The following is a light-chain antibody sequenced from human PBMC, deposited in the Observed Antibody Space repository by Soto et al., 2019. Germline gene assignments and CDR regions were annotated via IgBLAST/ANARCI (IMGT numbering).Light chain of an antibody. V-gene: IGKV1-17*01. CDR1: QGIRND. CDR3: LQHSTYPLT. CDR2: AAS. Sequence: DIQMTQFPSSLSASVGDRVTITCRASQGIRNDLVWYQQKPGKAPKRLIYAASSLQSGVPSRFSGSGSGTEFTLAISSLQPEDFATFYCLQHSTYPLTFDQGTKVEIK. J-gene: IGKJ1*01.